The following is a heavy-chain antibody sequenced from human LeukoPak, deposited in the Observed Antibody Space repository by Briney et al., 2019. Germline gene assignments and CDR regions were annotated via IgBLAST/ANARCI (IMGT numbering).Heavy chain of an antibody. V-gene: IGHV4-4*07. CDR3: ARENSGSYREFDY. J-gene: IGHJ4*02. CDR2: IYTSGST. CDR1: GGSISSYY. D-gene: IGHD1-26*01. Sequence: SETLSLTCTVPGGSISSYYWSWIRQPAGKGLEWIGRIYTSGSTNYNASLKSRVSMSVDTSKNQFSLKLSSVTAADTVVFYCARENSGSYREFDYWGQGTLVTVSS.